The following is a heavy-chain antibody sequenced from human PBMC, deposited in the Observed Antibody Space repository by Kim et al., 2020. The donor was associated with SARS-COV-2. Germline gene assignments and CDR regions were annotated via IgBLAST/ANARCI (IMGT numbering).Heavy chain of an antibody. J-gene: IGHJ6*02. V-gene: IGHV3-30*04. D-gene: IGHD6-13*01. Sequence: GGSLRLSCAASGFTFSSYAMHWVRQAPGKGLEWVAVISYDGSNKYYADSVKGRFTISRDNSKNTLYLQMNSLRAEDTAVYYCARGVIASSRMDVWGQGTTVTVSS. CDR2: ISYDGSNK. CDR1: GFTFSSYA. CDR3: ARGVIASSRMDV.